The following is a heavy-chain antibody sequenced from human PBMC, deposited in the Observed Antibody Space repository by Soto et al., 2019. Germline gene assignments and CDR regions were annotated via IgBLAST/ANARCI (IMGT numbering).Heavy chain of an antibody. CDR2: VNASGGSA. D-gene: IGHD2-15*01. V-gene: IGHV1-46*01. CDR1: GYIFTAYS. J-gene: IGHJ1*01. CDR3: AREENCRGGTCYSEYFHH. Sequence: QVQLVQSGAEVKKPGASVKVSCKTSGYIFTAYSMHWVRQAPGQGLEWLGVVNASGGSAHYAQSFEGRVTLTRDTSTSTFYMELSSLRSEDTAVYYCAREENCRGGTCYSEYFHHWGQGTLVTDSS.